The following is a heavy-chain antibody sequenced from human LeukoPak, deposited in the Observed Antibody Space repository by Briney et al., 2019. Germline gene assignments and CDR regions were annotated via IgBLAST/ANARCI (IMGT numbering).Heavy chain of an antibody. V-gene: IGHV1-46*01. CDR1: GGTFSSYA. CDR3: ARVGGDYMENWFDP. Sequence: ASVKVSCKASGGTFSSYAISWVRQAPGQGLEWMGIINPSGGSTSYAQKFQGRVTMTRDTSTSTVYMELSSLRSEDTAVYYCARVGGDYMENWFDPWGQGTLVTVSS. CDR2: INPSGGST. D-gene: IGHD4-11*01. J-gene: IGHJ5*02.